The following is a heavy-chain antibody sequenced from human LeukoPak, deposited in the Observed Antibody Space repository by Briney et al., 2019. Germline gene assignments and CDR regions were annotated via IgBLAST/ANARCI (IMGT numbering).Heavy chain of an antibody. CDR3: ARAGLVVVTAKKSDAFDV. CDR2: INSDGSST. CDR1: GFTFSSYW. V-gene: IGHV3-74*01. D-gene: IGHD2-21*02. J-gene: IGHJ3*01. Sequence: GGSLRLSCAASGFTFSSYWMHWVRQAPGKGLVWVSRINSDGSSTSYADSVKGRFTISRDNAKNTLYLQVNSLRAEDTAVYYCARAGLVVVTAKKSDAFDVWGQGTMVTVSS.